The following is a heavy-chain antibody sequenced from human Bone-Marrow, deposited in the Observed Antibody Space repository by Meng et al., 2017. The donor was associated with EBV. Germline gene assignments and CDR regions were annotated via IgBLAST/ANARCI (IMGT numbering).Heavy chain of an antibody. CDR2: IIPIFGTA. CDR3: AREQLEGTVATNRPFDY. J-gene: IGHJ4*02. D-gene: IGHD4-23*01. Sequence: QVQLVQSGAEVKKPGSSVEVACKASGGTFSSYAISWVRQAPGQWLEWMGGIIPIFGTANYAQKCPGRVTITADESTSTAYMELSSLRSENTAVYSCAREQLEGTVATNRPFDYWGQGTLVTVSS. V-gene: IGHV1-69*01. CDR1: GGTFSSYA.